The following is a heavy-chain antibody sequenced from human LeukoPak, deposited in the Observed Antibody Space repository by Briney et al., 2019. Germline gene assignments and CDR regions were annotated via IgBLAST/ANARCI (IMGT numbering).Heavy chain of an antibody. D-gene: IGHD1-26*01. CDR3: ARDFPKWELPPGAFDI. CDR2: INPNSGGT. CDR1: GYTFTGYY. V-gene: IGHV1-2*02. J-gene: IGHJ3*02. Sequence: ASVKVSCKASGYTFTGYYMHWVRQAPGQGLEWMGWINPNSGGTNYAQKFQGRVTMTRDTSISTAYMELSSLRSEDTAVYYCARDFPKWELPPGAFDIWGQGTMVTVSS.